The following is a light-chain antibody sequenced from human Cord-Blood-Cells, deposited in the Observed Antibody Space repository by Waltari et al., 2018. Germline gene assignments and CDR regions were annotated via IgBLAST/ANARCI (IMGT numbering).Light chain of an antibody. CDR3: QQRSNWPLT. CDR2: DAS. Sequence: ELVLTQSPATLALAPGEITTISCRASQSVSSYLAWYQQKPGQAPRLLIYDASNRATGIPARFSGSGSGTDFTLTISSLEPEDFAVYYCQQRSNWPLTFGGGTKVEIK. V-gene: IGKV3-11*01. CDR1: QSVSSY. J-gene: IGKJ4*01.